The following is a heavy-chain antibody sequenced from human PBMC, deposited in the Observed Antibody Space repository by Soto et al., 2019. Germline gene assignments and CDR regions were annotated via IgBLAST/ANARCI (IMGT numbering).Heavy chain of an antibody. D-gene: IGHD3-10*01. CDR1: GFTFSSYS. CDR2: ISSSSSTI. Sequence: EVQLVESGGGLVQPGGSLRLSCAASGFTFSSYSMNWVRQAPGKGLEWVSYISSSSSTIYYADAVKGRFTISRDNAKNSLYLQMNSLRDEDTAVYYCAREIPSRGAGWFDPWGPGTLVTVSS. CDR3: AREIPSRGAGWFDP. J-gene: IGHJ5*02. V-gene: IGHV3-48*02.